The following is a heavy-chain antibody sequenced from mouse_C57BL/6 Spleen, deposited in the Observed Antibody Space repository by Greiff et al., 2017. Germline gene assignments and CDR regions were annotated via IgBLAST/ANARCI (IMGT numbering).Heavy chain of an antibody. J-gene: IGHJ4*01. CDR1: GFTFSSYA. CDR2: ISDGGSYT. Sequence: EVKVVESGGGLVKPGGSLKLSCAASGFTFSSYAMSWVRQTPEKRLEWVATISDGGSYTYYPDNVKGRFTISRDNAKNNLYLQMSHLKSEDTAMYYCARDRNYGSSYCYAMDYWGQGTSVTVSS. CDR3: ARDRNYGSSYCYAMDY. D-gene: IGHD1-1*01. V-gene: IGHV5-4*01.